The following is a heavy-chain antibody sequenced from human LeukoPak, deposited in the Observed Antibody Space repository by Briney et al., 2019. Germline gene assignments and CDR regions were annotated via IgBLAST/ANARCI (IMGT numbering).Heavy chain of an antibody. CDR3: ATSLTGTTPGYY. J-gene: IGHJ4*02. D-gene: IGHD1-20*01. V-gene: IGHV4-39*07. Sequence: SETLSLTCTVSGGSVSSSIYYWGWIRQPPGKGLEWIGSIYYSGSTYYNPSLKSRVTISVDTSKNQLSLDLSSVTAADTAVYYCATSLTGTTPGYYWGQGTLVTVSS. CDR2: IYYSGST. CDR1: GGSVSSSIYY.